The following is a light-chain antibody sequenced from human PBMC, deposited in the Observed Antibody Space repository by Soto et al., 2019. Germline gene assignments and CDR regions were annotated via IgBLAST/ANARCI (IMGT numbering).Light chain of an antibody. Sequence: DIVLTQTPLSLVVTLGQPASISCKSSQSLAFRDGNIYLNWLQQRPGQPPRLLIYKTSNRFSGVPDRFGGSGAGTAFTLKISKVEAEDVGVYYCVEAALRPHAFGHGPKVEIK. V-gene: IGKV2-24*01. J-gene: IGKJ1*01. CDR2: KTS. CDR3: VEAALRPHA. CDR1: QSLAFRDGNIY.